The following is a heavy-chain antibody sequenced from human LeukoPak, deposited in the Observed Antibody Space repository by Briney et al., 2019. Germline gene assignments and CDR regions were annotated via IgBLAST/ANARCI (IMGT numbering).Heavy chain of an antibody. J-gene: IGHJ4*02. V-gene: IGHV1-69*06. Sequence: ASVKVSCKASGYTFTSYAISWVRQAPGQGLEWMGGIIPIFGTANYAQKFQGRVTITADKSTSTAYMELSSLRSEDTAVYYCAGHDILTGYYIAIDYWGQGTLVTVSS. CDR3: AGHDILTGYYIAIDY. CDR1: GYTFTSYA. D-gene: IGHD3-9*01. CDR2: IIPIFGTA.